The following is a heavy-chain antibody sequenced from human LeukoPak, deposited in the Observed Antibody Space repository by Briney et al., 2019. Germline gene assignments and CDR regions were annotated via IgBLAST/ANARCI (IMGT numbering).Heavy chain of an antibody. J-gene: IGHJ4*02. D-gene: IGHD1-26*01. CDR2: ISSSSSYI. Sequence: GGSLRLSCAASGFTFSSYSMNWVRQAPGKGLEWVSSISSSSSYIYYADSVKSRFTISRDNAENSLYLQMNSLRAEDTAVYYCARVLVGATVFDYWGQGTLVTVSS. CDR3: ARVLVGATVFDY. CDR1: GFTFSSYS. V-gene: IGHV3-21*01.